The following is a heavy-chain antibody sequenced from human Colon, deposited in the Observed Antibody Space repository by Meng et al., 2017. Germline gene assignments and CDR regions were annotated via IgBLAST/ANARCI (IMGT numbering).Heavy chain of an antibody. Sequence: GGSLRLSCAASGFTFSSYAMHWVRQAPGKGLEWVAVISYDGSNKYYADSVKGRFTISRDNSKNTLYLQMNSLGAEDTAVYYCARDRYEMNGFDYWGQGTLVTVSS. CDR1: GFTFSSYA. D-gene: IGHD5-12*01. CDR3: ARDRYEMNGFDY. J-gene: IGHJ4*02. CDR2: ISYDGSNK. V-gene: IGHV3-30*04.